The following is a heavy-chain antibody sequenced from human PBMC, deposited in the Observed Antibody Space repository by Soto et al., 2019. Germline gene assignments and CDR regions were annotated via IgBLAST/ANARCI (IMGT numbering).Heavy chain of an antibody. CDR1: GFSLSTSGVG. Sequence: QITLKESGPTLVKPTQTLTLTCTFSGFSLSTSGVGVGWIRQPPGKALEWLALIYWDDDKRYSPSLKSRLTITKDTYKNQVVLTMTNMDPVDTATYYCAHSPILPVSDGWYFDLWGRGTLVTVSS. J-gene: IGHJ2*01. D-gene: IGHD3-10*01. V-gene: IGHV2-5*02. CDR2: IYWDDDK. CDR3: AHSPILPVSDGWYFDL.